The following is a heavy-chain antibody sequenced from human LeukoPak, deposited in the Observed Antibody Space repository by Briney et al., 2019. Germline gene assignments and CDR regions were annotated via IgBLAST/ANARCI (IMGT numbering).Heavy chain of an antibody. V-gene: IGHV3-21*01. CDR2: ITRSSNYK. J-gene: IGHJ4*02. D-gene: IGHD3-22*01. CDR3: ARALYDGSGYYSHFDY. CDR1: GFTFYDYG. Sequence: GGSLRLSCAASGFTFYDYGMTWVRQAPGKGLEWVSSITRSSNYKYYADSLKGRFTISRDNAKNSLYLQMNSLRAEDTAVYYCARALYDGSGYYSHFDYWGQGTLVTVSS.